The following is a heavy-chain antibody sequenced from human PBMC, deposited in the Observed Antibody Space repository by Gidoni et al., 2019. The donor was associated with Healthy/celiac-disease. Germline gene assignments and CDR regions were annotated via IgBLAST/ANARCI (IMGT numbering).Heavy chain of an antibody. CDR1: GSTFSSYA. D-gene: IGHD6-13*01. CDR2: ISVSGGST. Sequence: EVQLLESGGGLVQTGGSLRLSCAASGSTFSSYAMSWVRQAPGKGLEWVSAISVSGGSTYYADSVKGRFTISRDNSKNTLYLQMNSLRAEDTAVYYCAKDRAAGTFWNYWGQGTLVTVSS. V-gene: IGHV3-23*01. J-gene: IGHJ4*02. CDR3: AKDRAAGTFWNY.